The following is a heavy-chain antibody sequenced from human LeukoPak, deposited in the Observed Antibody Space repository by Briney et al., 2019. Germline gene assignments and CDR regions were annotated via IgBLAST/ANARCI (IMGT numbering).Heavy chain of an antibody. V-gene: IGHV3-30-3*01. D-gene: IGHD1-26*01. Sequence: QAGGSLRLSCAASGFTFSSYAMHRVRQAPGKGLEWVAVISYDGSNKYYADSVKGRFTISRDNSKNTLYLQMNSLRAEDTAVYYCARDVGAFDIWGQGTMVTVSS. CDR1: GFTFSSYA. CDR3: ARDVGAFDI. J-gene: IGHJ3*02. CDR2: ISYDGSNK.